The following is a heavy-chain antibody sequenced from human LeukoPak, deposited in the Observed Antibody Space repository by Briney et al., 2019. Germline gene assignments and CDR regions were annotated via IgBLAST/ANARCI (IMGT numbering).Heavy chain of an antibody. CDR1: GGSISSSSYY. V-gene: IGHV4-39*07. J-gene: IGHJ4*02. D-gene: IGHD3-10*01. Sequence: PSETLSLTCTVSGGSISSSSYYWGWIRQPPGKGLEWIGSIYYSGSTYYNPSLKSRVTISVDTSKNQFSLKLSSVTAADTAVYYCASRPYYYGSGSYSKYFDYWGQGTLVTVSS. CDR2: IYYSGST. CDR3: ASRPYYYGSGSYSKYFDY.